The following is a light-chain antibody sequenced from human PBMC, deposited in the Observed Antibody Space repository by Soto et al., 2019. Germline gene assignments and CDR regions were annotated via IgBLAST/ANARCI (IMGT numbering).Light chain of an antibody. J-gene: IGLJ2*01. CDR2: VGTGGIVG. V-gene: IGLV9-49*01. Sequence: QSVLTQPPSASASLGASVTLTCTLSSGYSNYKVDWYQQRPGTGPRFVMRVGTGGIVGSKGDGIPDRFSVLGSGLNRYLTIKNIQEEDESDYHCGADHGSGSNFVIVFGGGTQLTVL. CDR1: SGYSNYK. CDR3: GADHGSGSNFVIV.